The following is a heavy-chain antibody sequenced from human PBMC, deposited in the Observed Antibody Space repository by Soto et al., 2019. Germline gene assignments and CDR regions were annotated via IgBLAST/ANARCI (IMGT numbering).Heavy chain of an antibody. D-gene: IGHD3-10*01. J-gene: IGHJ6*02. Sequence: VQLVASGGGLVKPGGSLRLSCAASGFTFSDYYMSWIRQAPGKGLEWLSYISSSSTYTNYADSVEGRFTISRDNAKNSLYLQMNSLRAEDTAVYYCARVPYYYTSGTDYGMDVWGQGTTVTVSS. CDR3: ARVPYYYTSGTDYGMDV. CDR2: ISSSSTYT. CDR1: GFTFSDYY. V-gene: IGHV3-11*06.